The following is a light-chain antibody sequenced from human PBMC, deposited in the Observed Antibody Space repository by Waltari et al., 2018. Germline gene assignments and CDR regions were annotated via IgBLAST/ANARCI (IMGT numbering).Light chain of an antibody. CDR1: HSIGGR. Sequence: EIVLTQSPEFQSATLKEKVPITCRASHSIGGRLHWYQQKPDQSPKILIMYASQSVSGVPSRFSGSGSGTDFTLTIDGLEAEDAATYYCHHSDSLPYSFGQGTKLEIK. CDR2: YAS. J-gene: IGKJ2*03. V-gene: IGKV6-21*01. CDR3: HHSDSLPYS.